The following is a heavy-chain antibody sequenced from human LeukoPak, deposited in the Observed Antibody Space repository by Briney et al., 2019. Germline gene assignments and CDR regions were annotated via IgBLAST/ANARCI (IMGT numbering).Heavy chain of an antibody. CDR1: GYIFTSYD. CDR3: ARDGGYSSSPGSYYYYYMDV. J-gene: IGHJ6*03. Sequence: ASVKVSCKASGYIFTSYDINWVRQATGQGLEWMGWMNPNSGNTGYAQKFQGRVTMTRNTSISTAYMELSSLRSEDTAVYYCARDGGYSSSPGSYYYYYMDVWGKGTTVTVSS. V-gene: IGHV1-8*01. D-gene: IGHD6-6*01. CDR2: MNPNSGNT.